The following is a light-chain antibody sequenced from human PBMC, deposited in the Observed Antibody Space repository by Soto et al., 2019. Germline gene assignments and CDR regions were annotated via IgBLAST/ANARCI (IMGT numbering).Light chain of an antibody. Sequence: QSVLTQPPSASGTPGQRVPISCSGSSSNIGTNTVNWYQQLPGTAPKLLIYSNDQRPSGVPDRFSGSKSRTSASLAISGLQSEDEADYYCAAWDDSLNGWVFGGGTKLTVL. CDR3: AAWDDSLNGWV. V-gene: IGLV1-44*01. CDR2: SND. CDR1: SSNIGTNT. J-gene: IGLJ3*02.